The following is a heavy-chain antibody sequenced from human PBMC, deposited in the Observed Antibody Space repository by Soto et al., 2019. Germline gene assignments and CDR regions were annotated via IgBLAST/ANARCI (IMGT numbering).Heavy chain of an antibody. J-gene: IGHJ5*01. CDR3: ATSEPYCSGGSCHPSFWFDP. CDR2: INYSGST. Sequence: SETLSLTCTVSGDSISSGDYYWGWIRQHPGKGLEWIGYINYSGSTYSNPSLKSRLTMSERTSKNQFFLKLSAVTAADTAVYYCATSEPYCSGGSCHPSFWFDPWGQGTLVTVSS. V-gene: IGHV4-31*03. CDR1: GDSISSGDYY. D-gene: IGHD2-15*01.